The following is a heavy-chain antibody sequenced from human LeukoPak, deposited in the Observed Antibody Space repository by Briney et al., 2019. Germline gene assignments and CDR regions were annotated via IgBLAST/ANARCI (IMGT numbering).Heavy chain of an antibody. D-gene: IGHD2-2*01. CDR2: ISSSSSYI. Sequence: PGGSLRLSCAASGFTFSSYSMNWVRQAPGKGLEWVSSISSSSSYIYYADSVKGRFTISRDNSKNTLFLQMNSLRAEDTAVYYCAKAMPGFSAIMDVWGKGTTVTVSS. CDR3: AKAMPGFSAIMDV. V-gene: IGHV3-21*04. J-gene: IGHJ6*03. CDR1: GFTFSSYS.